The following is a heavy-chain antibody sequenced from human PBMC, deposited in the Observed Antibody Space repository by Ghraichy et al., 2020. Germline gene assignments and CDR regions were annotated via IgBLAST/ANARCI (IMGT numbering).Heavy chain of an antibody. Sequence: GGSLRLSCAASGFTFSSYAMSWVRQAPGKGLEWVSAISGSGGSTYYADSVKGRFTISRDNSKNTLYLQMNSLRAEDTAVYYCAKDGEVGPHIGDFDYWGQGTLVTVSS. CDR1: GFTFSSYA. V-gene: IGHV3-23*01. CDR3: AKDGEVGPHIGDFDY. D-gene: IGHD2-21*01. CDR2: ISGSGGST. J-gene: IGHJ4*02.